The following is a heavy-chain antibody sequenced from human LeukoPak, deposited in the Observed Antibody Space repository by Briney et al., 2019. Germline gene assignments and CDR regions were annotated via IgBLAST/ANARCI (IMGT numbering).Heavy chain of an antibody. D-gene: IGHD2-2*01. V-gene: IGHV1-46*01. Sequence: ASVKVSCKASGYTFTSNYMHWVRQAPGQGLEWMGIINPNGGTTNYAQKFQGRVTLTRDMSTSTVYMELSSLRSEDTAVYYCARGGSSSPHWFDPWGQGTLVTVSS. CDR2: INPNGGTT. J-gene: IGHJ5*02. CDR1: GYTFTSNY. CDR3: ARGGSSSPHWFDP.